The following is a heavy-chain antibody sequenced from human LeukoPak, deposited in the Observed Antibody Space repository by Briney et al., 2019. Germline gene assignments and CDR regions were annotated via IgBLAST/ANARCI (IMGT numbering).Heavy chain of an antibody. J-gene: IGHJ4*02. Sequence: PGGSLRLSCVVSGFTFSSYGMHWVRQAPGKGLEWVAVISYDGSNKYYADSVKGRFTTSRDNSKNTLYLQMNSLRAEDTAVYYCAKRGYYYDSSGYYSRTYFDYWGQGTLVIVSS. CDR1: GFTFSSYG. CDR2: ISYDGSNK. V-gene: IGHV3-30*18. D-gene: IGHD3-22*01. CDR3: AKRGYYYDSSGYYSRTYFDY.